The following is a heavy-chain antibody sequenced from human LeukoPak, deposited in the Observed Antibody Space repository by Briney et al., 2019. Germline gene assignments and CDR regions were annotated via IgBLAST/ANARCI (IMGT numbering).Heavy chain of an antibody. V-gene: IGHV4-59*01. CDR2: IYYSGST. J-gene: IGHJ4*02. Sequence: SETLSLTCTVSGGSISSYYWSWIRQPPGKGLEWIGYIYYSGSTNYNPSLKSRVTISVDTSKNQFSLKLSSVTAADTAVYYCARDFGDYWGQGTLLTVSS. CDR3: ARDFGDY. D-gene: IGHD3-16*01. CDR1: GGSISSYY.